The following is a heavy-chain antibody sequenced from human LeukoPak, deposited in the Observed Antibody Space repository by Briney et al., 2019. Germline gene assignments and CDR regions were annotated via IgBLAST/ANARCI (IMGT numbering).Heavy chain of an antibody. Sequence: SETLSLTCTVSGGSISSYYWSWIRQPPGKGLEWIGYIYYSGSTNYNPSLKSRVTISVDTSKNQFSLKLSSVTAADTAVYYCARSSSGWFLYWGQGTLVTVSS. J-gene: IGHJ4*02. D-gene: IGHD6-19*01. V-gene: IGHV4-59*01. CDR3: ARSSSGWFLY. CDR2: IYYSGST. CDR1: GGSISSYY.